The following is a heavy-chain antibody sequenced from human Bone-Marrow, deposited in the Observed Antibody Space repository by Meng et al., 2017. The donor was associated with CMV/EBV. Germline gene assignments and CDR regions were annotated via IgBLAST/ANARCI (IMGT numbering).Heavy chain of an antibody. J-gene: IGHJ4*02. CDR1: GYSFTSYW. CDR2: IYLGDSDT. CDR3: ARQRRFGVVTTLPFDY. D-gene: IGHD3-3*01. V-gene: IGHV5-51*01. Sequence: GGSLRLSCKGCGYSFTSYWIGWARQMHGKGLEWMGIIYLGDSDTRYSPSCKGQVTISADTSTSTAYLQWSSLKASDTAMYYCARQRRFGVVTTLPFDYWGQGTLVTVSS.